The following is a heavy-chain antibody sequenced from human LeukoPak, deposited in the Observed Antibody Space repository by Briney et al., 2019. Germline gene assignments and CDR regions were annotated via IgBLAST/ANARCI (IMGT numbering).Heavy chain of an antibody. D-gene: IGHD3-22*01. CDR2: INPSGGST. Sequence: ASVKVSCKASGYTFTSYNMHWVRQAPGQGLEWVGIINPSGGSTSYAQKFQGRVTMTRDTSTSTIYMELSSLRSEDTAVYYCEGTYYYESSGYYSSRGCFDPWGERTLVTVSS. CDR3: EGTYYYESSGYYSSRGCFDP. V-gene: IGHV1-46*01. CDR1: GYTFTSYN. J-gene: IGHJ5*02.